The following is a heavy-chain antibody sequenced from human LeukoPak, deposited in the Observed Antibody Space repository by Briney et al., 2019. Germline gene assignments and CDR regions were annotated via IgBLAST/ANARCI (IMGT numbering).Heavy chain of an antibody. D-gene: IGHD3-10*01. CDR2: IYYSGST. V-gene: IGHV4-59*01. Sequence: SETLSLTCTVSGGSISSYYWSWIRQPPGKGLEWIGYIYYSGSTNYNPSLKSRVTISVDTSKNQISLKLSSVTAADTAVYYCARGGTMVRGVIIPNHYYYYYMDVWGKGTTVTVSS. CDR3: ARGGTMVRGVIIPNHYYYYYMDV. CDR1: GGSISSYY. J-gene: IGHJ6*03.